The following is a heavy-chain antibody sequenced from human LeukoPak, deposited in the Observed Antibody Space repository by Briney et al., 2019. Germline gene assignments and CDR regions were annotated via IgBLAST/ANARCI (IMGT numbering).Heavy chain of an antibody. CDR3: ARYCSGGSCYSNYYFDY. J-gene: IGHJ4*02. CDR2: IYYSGST. Sequence: SETLSLTCTVSGGSISSYYWSWVRQPPGKGLGWIGFIYYSGSTNYNPSLKRRVTISVDTSKNQFSLQLSSVTAADTAVYYCARYCSGGSCYSNYYFDYWGQGTLITVSS. CDR1: GGSISSYY. V-gene: IGHV4-59*01. D-gene: IGHD2-15*01.